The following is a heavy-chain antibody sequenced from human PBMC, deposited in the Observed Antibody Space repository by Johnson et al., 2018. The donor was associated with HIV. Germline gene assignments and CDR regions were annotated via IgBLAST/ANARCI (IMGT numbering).Heavy chain of an antibody. V-gene: IGHV3-74*01. Sequence: VQLVESGGGLVQPGGSLRLSCAASGFTFSSYWMHWVRQAPGKGLVWVSRINSDGSRTSYAASVKGRFTISRDTAKNTLYLQMKSLRAEDTAVYYCARLFVVTATYDAFDIWGQGTMVTVSS. D-gene: IGHD2-21*02. J-gene: IGHJ3*02. CDR1: GFTFSSYW. CDR2: INSDGSRT. CDR3: ARLFVVTATYDAFDI.